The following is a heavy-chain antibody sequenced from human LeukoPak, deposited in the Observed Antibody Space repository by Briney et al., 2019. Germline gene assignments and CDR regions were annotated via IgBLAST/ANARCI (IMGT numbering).Heavy chain of an antibody. CDR1: GFTFSSNY. J-gene: IGHJ5*02. V-gene: IGHV3-66*01. CDR3: ARVSYCGGDCFNWFDP. CDR2: IYSGGST. Sequence: GGSLRLSCAASGFTFSSNYMSWVRQAPGKGLEWVSVIYSGGSTYYADSVKGRFTISRDNSKNTLYLQMNSLRAEDTAVYYCARVSYCGGDCFNWFDPWGQGTLVTVSS. D-gene: IGHD2-21*02.